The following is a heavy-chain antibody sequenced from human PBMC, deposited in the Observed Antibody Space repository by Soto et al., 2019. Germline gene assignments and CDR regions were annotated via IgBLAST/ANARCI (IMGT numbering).Heavy chain of an antibody. J-gene: IGHJ4*02. V-gene: IGHV3-15*01. Sequence: GGSLRLSCLASGFIFSNAWMNWVRQVPGKGLEWVGRIKSKVDGETIDFAAPVKGRFTISRDDLKNTVYLQINSLRIDDTAVYYCATGGYFLDYWGLGTLVTVSS. CDR2: IKSKVDGETI. D-gene: IGHD6-25*01. CDR3: ATGGYFLDY. CDR1: GFIFSNAW.